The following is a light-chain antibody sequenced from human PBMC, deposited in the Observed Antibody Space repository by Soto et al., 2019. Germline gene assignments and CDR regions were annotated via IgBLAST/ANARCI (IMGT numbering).Light chain of an antibody. CDR3: QQYNTWSSIT. V-gene: IGKV3-15*01. CDR1: ESISSK. CDR2: GAS. Sequence: EIVMTQSPATLSVSPGERVTLSCRASESISSKLAWYQQKPGQAPSLPMYGASTRATGIPARFSGSGSGTEFTLTISSLQSEDFAVYYCQQYNTWSSITFGQGTRLEIK. J-gene: IGKJ5*01.